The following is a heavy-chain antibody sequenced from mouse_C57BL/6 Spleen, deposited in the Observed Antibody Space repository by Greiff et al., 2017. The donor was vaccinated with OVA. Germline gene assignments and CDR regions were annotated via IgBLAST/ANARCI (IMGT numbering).Heavy chain of an antibody. CDR1: GFTFSSYT. Sequence: EVKLVESGGGLVKPGGSLKLSCAASGFTFSSYTMSWVRQTPEKRLEWVATISGGGGNTYYPDSVKGRFTISRDNAKNTLYLQMSSLRSEDTALYYCARHGGGAMDYWGQGTSVTVSS. CDR3: ARHGGGAMDY. V-gene: IGHV5-9*01. CDR2: ISGGGGNT. J-gene: IGHJ4*01.